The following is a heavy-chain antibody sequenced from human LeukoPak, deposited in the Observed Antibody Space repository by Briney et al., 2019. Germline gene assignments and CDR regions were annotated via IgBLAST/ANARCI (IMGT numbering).Heavy chain of an antibody. Sequence: SGTLSLTCTVSGGSISNYYWSWIRQPPGKGLEWIGYIYYSGSTNYNPSLKSRVTISVDTSKNQFSLKLSSVTAADTAVYYCARSLVTRERFDYWGQGTLVTVSS. CDR1: GGSISNYY. CDR2: IYYSGST. CDR3: ARSLVTRERFDY. V-gene: IGHV4-59*01. J-gene: IGHJ4*02. D-gene: IGHD2-21*02.